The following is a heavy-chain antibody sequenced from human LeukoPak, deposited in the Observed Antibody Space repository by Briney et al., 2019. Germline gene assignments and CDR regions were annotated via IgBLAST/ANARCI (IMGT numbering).Heavy chain of an antibody. CDR3: ARGRGSG. D-gene: IGHD3-10*01. Sequence: GGSLRLSCAASGFTFSSYGMSWVRQAPGKGPEWVSAISGSGGSTYYADSVKGRFTISRDNAKHSLYLQMNSLRAEDTAVYYCARGRGSGWGQGTLVTVSS. V-gene: IGHV3-23*01. CDR1: GFTFSSYG. J-gene: IGHJ4*02. CDR2: ISGSGGST.